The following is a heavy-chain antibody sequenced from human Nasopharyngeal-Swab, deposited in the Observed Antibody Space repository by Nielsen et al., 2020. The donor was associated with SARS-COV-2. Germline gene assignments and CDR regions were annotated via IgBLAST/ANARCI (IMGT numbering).Heavy chain of an antibody. CDR3: ARDPSTITMVRGVIPHGAFDI. D-gene: IGHD3-10*01. V-gene: IGHV4-34*01. CDR1: GGSFSGYS. CDR2: ISHSGSA. J-gene: IGHJ3*02. Sequence: SETLSLTCAVYGGSFSGYSWSWIRQPPGKGLEWIGEISHSGSANYNPSLKSRVTISVDTSKNQFSLKLSSVTAADTAVYYCARDPSTITMVRGVIPHGAFDIWGQGTMVTVSS.